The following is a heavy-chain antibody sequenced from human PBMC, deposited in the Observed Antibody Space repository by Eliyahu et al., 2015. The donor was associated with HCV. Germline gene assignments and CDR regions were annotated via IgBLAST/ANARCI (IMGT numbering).Heavy chain of an antibody. Sequence: QVQLQQWGAGLLTPSGALSPTFPGLGXXLRCFYWSXIHQPPGKGLEWIGEINHSGSTNYNPSLKSRVTISVDTSKNQFSLKLSSVTAADTAVYYCARGITGGYYYYYYGMDVWGQGTTVTVSS. D-gene: IGHD3-16*01. J-gene: IGHJ6*02. CDR2: INHSGST. CDR3: ARGITGGYYYYYYGMDV. CDR1: XXLRCFY. V-gene: IGHV4-34*01.